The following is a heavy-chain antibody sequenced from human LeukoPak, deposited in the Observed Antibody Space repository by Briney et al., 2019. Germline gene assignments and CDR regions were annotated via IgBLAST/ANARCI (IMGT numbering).Heavy chain of an antibody. Sequence: PGTSLRLSCAASGFTFTSYGMHWVRQAPGKGLEWVALITYDGYYKYYSDSVKGRFTISSDTSKNTLYLQMNSLRAEDTAVYYCAKAWLEQGGMFDYWGQGTPVTISS. D-gene: IGHD1/OR15-1a*01. CDR2: ITYDGYYK. V-gene: IGHV3-30*18. J-gene: IGHJ4*02. CDR3: AKAWLEQGGMFDY. CDR1: GFTFTSYG.